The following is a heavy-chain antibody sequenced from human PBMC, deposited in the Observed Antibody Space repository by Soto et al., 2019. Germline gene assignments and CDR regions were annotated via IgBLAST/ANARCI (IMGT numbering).Heavy chain of an antibody. CDR3: ARGSGYYGSGSYRYYYGMDV. CDR2: IIPIFGTA. Sequence: ASVKVSCKASGGTFSSYAIGWVRQAPGQGLEWMGGIIPIFGTANYAQKFQGRVTITADESTSTAYMELSSLRSEDTAVYYCARGSGYYGSGSYRYYYGMDVWGQGTTVTVS. J-gene: IGHJ6*02. V-gene: IGHV1-69*13. D-gene: IGHD3-10*01. CDR1: GGTFSSYA.